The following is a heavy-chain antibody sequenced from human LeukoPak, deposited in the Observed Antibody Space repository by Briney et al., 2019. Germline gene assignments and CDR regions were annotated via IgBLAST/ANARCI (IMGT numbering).Heavy chain of an antibody. Sequence: VASVKVSCKASGGTFSSYAISWVRQAPGQGLEWMGGIIPIFGTANYAQKFQGRVTITADESTSTAYMELSSLRSEDTAVYYCAGGAYRELLWFGELLSPLYYYGMDVWGKGTTVIVSS. CDR1: GGTFSSYA. D-gene: IGHD3-10*01. CDR2: IIPIFGTA. V-gene: IGHV1-69*13. CDR3: AGGAYRELLWFGELLSPLYYYGMDV. J-gene: IGHJ6*04.